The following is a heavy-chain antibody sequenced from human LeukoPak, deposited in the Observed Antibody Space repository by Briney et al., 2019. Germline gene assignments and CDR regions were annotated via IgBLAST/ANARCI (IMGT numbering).Heavy chain of an antibody. D-gene: IGHD3-16*01. CDR2: IYSVGST. CDR3: ARALYRGYYFDY. J-gene: IGHJ4*02. CDR1: GFTVSSNY. Sequence: GGSLRLSCAVSGFTVSSNYMSWVRQAPGKGLEWVSFIYSVGSTYYADSVKGRFTISRDNSKNTLYLQMNSLRPEDTAVYYCARALYRGYYFDYWGQGTLVTVSS. V-gene: IGHV3-53*01.